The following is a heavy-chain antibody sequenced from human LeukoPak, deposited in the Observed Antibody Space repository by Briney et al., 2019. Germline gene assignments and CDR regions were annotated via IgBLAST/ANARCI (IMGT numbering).Heavy chain of an antibody. CDR1: GYTLTGYY. V-gene: IGHV1-2*02. Sequence: ASVKVSCKASGYTLTGYYMHWVRQAPGQGLEWMGWINPNSGGTNYAQKFQGRVTMTRDTSISTAYMELSRLRSDDTAVYYCARMPPNDFWPKTYYFDYWGQGTPVTVSS. CDR2: INPNSGGT. J-gene: IGHJ4*02. CDR3: ARMPPNDFWPKTYYFDY. D-gene: IGHD3-3*01.